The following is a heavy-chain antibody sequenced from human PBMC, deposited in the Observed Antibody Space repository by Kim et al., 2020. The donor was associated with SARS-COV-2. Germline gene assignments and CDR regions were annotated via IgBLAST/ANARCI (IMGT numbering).Heavy chain of an antibody. CDR3: ARDDYGDPRVFDY. Sequence: YNPALKSRVTISVDTSKNQFSLKLSSVTAADTAVYYCARDDYGDPRVFDYWGQGTLVTVSS. V-gene: IGHV4-30-2*04. D-gene: IGHD4-17*01. J-gene: IGHJ4*02.